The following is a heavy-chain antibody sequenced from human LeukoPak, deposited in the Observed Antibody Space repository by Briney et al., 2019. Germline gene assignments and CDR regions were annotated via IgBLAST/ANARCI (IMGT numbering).Heavy chain of an antibody. Sequence: GGSLRLSCVVSEITFSNYDMSWVRQAPGKGLEWMSGISSTGGNTYYADSVQGRFTISRDNSKNTMHLQMNSLRADDTAVYYCATHSGYDFFFDYWGQGTVVTVSS. CDR2: ISSTGGNT. J-gene: IGHJ4*02. CDR3: ATHSGYDFFFDY. V-gene: IGHV3-23*01. CDR1: EITFSNYD. D-gene: IGHD5-12*01.